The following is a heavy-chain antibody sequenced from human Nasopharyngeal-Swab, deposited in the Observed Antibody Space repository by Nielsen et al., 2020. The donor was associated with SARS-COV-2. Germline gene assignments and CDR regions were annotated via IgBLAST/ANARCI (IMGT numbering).Heavy chain of an antibody. V-gene: IGHV5-10-1*01. CDR1: GYSFTSYW. CDR2: IDPSDSYT. CDR3: ARLTVGATSGDAFDI. J-gene: IGHJ3*02. Sequence: GESLKISCKGSGYSFTSYWISWVRQMPGKGLEWMGRIDPSDSYTNYSPSFQGHVTISADKSISTAYLQWSSLKASDTAMYYCARLTVGATSGDAFDIWGQGTMVTVSS. D-gene: IGHD1-26*01.